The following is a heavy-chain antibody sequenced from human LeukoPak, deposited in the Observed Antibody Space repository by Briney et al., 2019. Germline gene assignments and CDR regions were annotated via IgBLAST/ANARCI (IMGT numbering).Heavy chain of an antibody. CDR2: IIPIFGTA. Sequence: SVKVSCMASGGTFSSYAISWVRQAPGQGREWMGGIIPIFGTANYAQKFQGRVTITTDESTSTAYMELSSLRSEDTAVYDCARTTYYSDSSGYGGTWFDPWGQGTLVTVSS. CDR3: ARTTYYSDSSGYGGTWFDP. CDR1: GGTFSSYA. J-gene: IGHJ5*02. D-gene: IGHD3-22*01. V-gene: IGHV1-69*05.